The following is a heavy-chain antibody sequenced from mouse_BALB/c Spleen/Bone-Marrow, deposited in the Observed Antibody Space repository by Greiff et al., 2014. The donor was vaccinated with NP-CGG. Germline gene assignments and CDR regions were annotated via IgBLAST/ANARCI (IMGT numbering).Heavy chain of an antibody. Sequence: QVQLKESGAELVKPGASVKLSCKASGYTFTSYYMYWVKQRPGQGLEGIGEINPSNGGTNFNEKFKSKATLTVDKSSSTAYMQLSSLTSEDSAVCYCTRSDGYYVPHWYFDVWGAGTTVTVSS. CDR1: GYTFTSYY. J-gene: IGHJ1*01. CDR2: INPSNGGT. CDR3: TRSDGYYVPHWYFDV. D-gene: IGHD2-3*01. V-gene: IGHV1S81*02.